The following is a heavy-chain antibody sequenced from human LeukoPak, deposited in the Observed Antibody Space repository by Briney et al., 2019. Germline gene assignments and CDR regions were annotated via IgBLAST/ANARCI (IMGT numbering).Heavy chain of an antibody. V-gene: IGHV3-23*01. CDR3: ASGDSGGSCYNQLHY. D-gene: IGHD2-15*01. J-gene: IGHJ4*02. CDR1: GFIFNNYV. Sequence: PGGSLRLSCAASGFIFNNYVMNWVRQAPGKGLEWVSSISGSGVHTYYADSVKGRFTISRDNSKNTLYLQVNSLRAEDTAVYYCASGDSGGSCYNQLHYWGRGTLVTVSS. CDR2: ISGSGVHT.